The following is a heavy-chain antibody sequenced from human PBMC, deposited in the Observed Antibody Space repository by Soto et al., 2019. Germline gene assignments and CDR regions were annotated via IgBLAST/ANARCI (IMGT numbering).Heavy chain of an antibody. Sequence: SVKVSCKASGGTFSSYAISWVRQAPGQGLEWMGGIIPIFGTANYAQKFQGRVTITADKSTSTAYMELSSLRSEDTAVYYCARDNLRYNGNSRYNYFDYCGQGTLVTVSS. CDR3: ARDNLRYNGNSRYNYFDY. D-gene: IGHD1-7*01. CDR2: IIPIFGTA. V-gene: IGHV1-69*06. J-gene: IGHJ4*02. CDR1: GGTFSSYA.